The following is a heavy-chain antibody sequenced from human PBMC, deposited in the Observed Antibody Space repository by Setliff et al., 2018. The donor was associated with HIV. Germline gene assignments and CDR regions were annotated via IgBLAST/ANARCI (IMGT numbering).Heavy chain of an antibody. CDR2: ISHSGIT. Sequence: SETLSLTCAVSGDSVSRRCWSWVRQSQEKGLEWIGYISHSGITYYNPSLKSRVTISVDTSKNHFSLRLSSVTAADTAVYYCARQGAETGHAFDSWGPGALVTVSS. V-gene: IGHV4-39*01. J-gene: IGHJ4*02. CDR3: ARQGAETGHAFDS. D-gene: IGHD6-19*01. CDR1: GDSVSRRC.